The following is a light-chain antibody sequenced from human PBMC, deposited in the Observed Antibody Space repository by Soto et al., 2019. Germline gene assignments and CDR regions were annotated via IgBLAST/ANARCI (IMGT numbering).Light chain of an antibody. Sequence: DIQMTQSPSTLSASVGDRGTITCRASQSISSWLAWYQQKPGTAPKLLIYDASSLESGVPSRFSGSGSGTEFTLTISSLQPDDFATYYCQQYNSYWTFGQGTKVDSK. CDR1: QSISSW. CDR3: QQYNSYWT. V-gene: IGKV1-5*01. CDR2: DAS. J-gene: IGKJ1*01.